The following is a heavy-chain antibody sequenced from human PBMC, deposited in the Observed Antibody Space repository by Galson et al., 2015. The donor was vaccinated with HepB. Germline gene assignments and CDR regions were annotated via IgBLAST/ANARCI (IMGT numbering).Heavy chain of an antibody. D-gene: IGHD5-12*01. CDR3: TRMGDFSGYSSK. CDR2: IRSKGNDYAT. CDR1: GFTFSGSA. V-gene: IGHV3-73*01. J-gene: IGHJ4*02. Sequence: SLRLSCAASGFTFSGSAIHWVRQASGKGPEWVGRIRSKGNDYATSNVASLKGRFTISRDDSRNMAYLHMKSLKTEDTAVYYCTRMGDFSGYSSKWGQGTLVTVSS.